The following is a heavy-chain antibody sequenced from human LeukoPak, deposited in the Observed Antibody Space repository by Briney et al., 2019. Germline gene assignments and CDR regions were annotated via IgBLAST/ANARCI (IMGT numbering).Heavy chain of an antibody. CDR3: ARARVGREVFDY. Sequence: SETLSLTCPVSGGSISSYYWSWIRQPPGKGLGWIGYIYYSGSTNYNPSLKSRVTISVDTSKNQFSLKLSSVTAADTAVYYCARARVGREVFDYWGQGTLVTVSS. D-gene: IGHD1-26*01. CDR1: GGSISSYY. V-gene: IGHV4-59*08. J-gene: IGHJ4*02. CDR2: IYYSGST.